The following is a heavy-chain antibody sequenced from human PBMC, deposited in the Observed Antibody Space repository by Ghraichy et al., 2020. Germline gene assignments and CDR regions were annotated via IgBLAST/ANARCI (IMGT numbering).Heavy chain of an antibody. Sequence: GVSLRLSCAASGFTFSNYAMHWVRQAPGKGLEWVAVISYDGSNKYYADSVKGRFTISRDDSRNTLYLQMNSLRPEDTAMYYCTKDRGSGRYRGFDYWGQGTLVTVSS. CDR1: GFTFSNYA. CDR3: TKDRGSGRYRGFDY. V-gene: IGHV3-30*04. J-gene: IGHJ4*02. D-gene: IGHD1-26*01. CDR2: ISYDGSNK.